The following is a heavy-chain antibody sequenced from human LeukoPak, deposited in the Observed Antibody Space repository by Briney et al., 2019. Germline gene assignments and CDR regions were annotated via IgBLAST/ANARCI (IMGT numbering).Heavy chain of an antibody. D-gene: IGHD6-13*01. CDR3: AKELVIGDY. CDR2: IRCDGGTK. CDR1: GFTFSSYG. Sequence: GGSLRLSCAASGFTFSSYGMHWVRQAPGKGLEWVAFIRCDGGTKYYADSVKGRFTISRDNSKNTLYLQMHSLRAEDTAVYYFAKELVIGDYWGQGTLVTVPS. V-gene: IGHV3-30*02. J-gene: IGHJ4*02.